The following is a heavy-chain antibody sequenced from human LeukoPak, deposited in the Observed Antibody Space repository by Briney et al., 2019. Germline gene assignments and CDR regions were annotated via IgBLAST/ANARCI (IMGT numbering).Heavy chain of an antibody. CDR3: ARELIAGFLEWLIDY. J-gene: IGHJ4*02. CDR1: GFTFSSYW. D-gene: IGHD3-3*01. CDR2: IKQDGSEK. V-gene: IGHV3-7*01. Sequence: GGSLRLSCAASGFTFSSYWMSWVRQAPGKGLEWVANIKQDGSEKYYVDSVKGRFTISRDNAKNSLYLQMNSLRAEDTAVYYCARELIAGFLEWLIDYWGQGTLVTVSS.